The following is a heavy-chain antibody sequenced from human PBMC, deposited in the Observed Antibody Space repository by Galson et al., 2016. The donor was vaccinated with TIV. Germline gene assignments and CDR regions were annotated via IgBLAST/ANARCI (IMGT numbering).Heavy chain of an antibody. D-gene: IGHD3-10*01. V-gene: IGHV3-7*03. CDR1: GFTSSRFW. CDR2: INQDGSEK. CDR3: ACGIGWFRGFDY. Sequence: SLRLSCAASGFTSSRFWMTWVRQTSLRGLEWVANINQDGSEKHYADSVKGRFTISRDNAKNSLYLQMNSLSAEDTALYYCACGIGWFRGFDYWGQGTFITVSS. J-gene: IGHJ4*02.